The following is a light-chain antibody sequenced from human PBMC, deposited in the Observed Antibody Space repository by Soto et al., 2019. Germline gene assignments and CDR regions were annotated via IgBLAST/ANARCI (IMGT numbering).Light chain of an antibody. CDR2: DIS. CDR1: QNIHNNY. CDR3: QRYDTAKT. V-gene: IGKV3-20*01. J-gene: IGKJ1*01. Sequence: ETVLTQSPGTLSLSPGERATLSCRASQNIHNNYLAWYQQKTGQAPRLLIYDISTRATGIPDRFSGSGSGTDFTLTISRLEPEDFAVYYCQRYDTAKTFGQGTKVEIK.